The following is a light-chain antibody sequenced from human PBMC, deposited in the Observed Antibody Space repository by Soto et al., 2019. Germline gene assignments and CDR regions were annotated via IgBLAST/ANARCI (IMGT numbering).Light chain of an antibody. CDR2: AAS. J-gene: IGKJ1*01. CDR3: QQSYSTLWT. CDR1: QSISSY. V-gene: IGKV1-39*01. Sequence: DIQMTQSPSSLSASVGDRVTITCRASQSISSYLNWYQQKPAKAPKLLIYAASSLQSGVPSRFSGSGSGTDFTLTISSLQPEDFATYYCQQSYSTLWTFGQGTKVDIK.